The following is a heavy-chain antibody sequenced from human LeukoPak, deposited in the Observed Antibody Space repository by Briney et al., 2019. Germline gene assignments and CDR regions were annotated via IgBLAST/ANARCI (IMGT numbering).Heavy chain of an antibody. Sequence: SETLSLTCAVYGGSFSGYYWSWIRQPPGKGLEWIGEINHSGSTNYNPSLKSRVTISVDTSKNQFSLKLSSVTAADTAVYYCARGWDSLAVAGTGNWFDPRGQGTLVTVSS. CDR1: GGSFSGYY. J-gene: IGHJ5*02. D-gene: IGHD6-19*01. V-gene: IGHV4-34*01. CDR2: INHSGST. CDR3: ARGWDSLAVAGTGNWFDP.